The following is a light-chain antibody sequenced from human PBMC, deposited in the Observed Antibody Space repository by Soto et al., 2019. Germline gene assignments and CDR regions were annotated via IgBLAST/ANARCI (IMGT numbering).Light chain of an antibody. CDR2: DAS. J-gene: IGKJ2*01. Sequence: DIQMTQSPSTLSASVGDRVTITCRASQSISSWLAWYQQKPGKAPTLLIYDASSLESGVPSRFSGSGSGTECTLTISSLQPDDFATYDGQQYNSYSPYTFGQGTKLEIK. V-gene: IGKV1-5*01. CDR1: QSISSW. CDR3: QQYNSYSPYT.